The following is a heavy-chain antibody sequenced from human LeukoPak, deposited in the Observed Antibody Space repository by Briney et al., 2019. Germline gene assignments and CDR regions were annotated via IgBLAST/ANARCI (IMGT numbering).Heavy chain of an antibody. D-gene: IGHD1-26*01. V-gene: IGHV3-74*01. J-gene: IGHJ4*02. Sequence: QPGRSLRLSCAASGFTFSSYGMHWVRQAPGKGLVWVSNINTDGGRTIYADSVKGRFTISRDNAKNTVYLQMNSLRPEDTAVYYCARSSYYIRSWGQGTLVTVSS. CDR1: GFTFSSYG. CDR3: ARSSYYIRS. CDR2: INTDGGRT.